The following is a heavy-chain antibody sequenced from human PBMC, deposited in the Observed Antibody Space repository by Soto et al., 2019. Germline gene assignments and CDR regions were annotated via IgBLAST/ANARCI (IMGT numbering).Heavy chain of an antibody. J-gene: IGHJ4*02. CDR2: INAGNGNT. CDR3: ARDPPTIASAGREDY. CDR1: GYTFTSYA. V-gene: IGHV1-3*01. Sequence: ASVKVSCKASGYTFTSYAMHWVRQAPGQRLEWMGWINAGNGNTKYSQRFQGRVTITRDTSASTAYMELRSLRSDDTAVYYCARDPPTIASAGREDYWGQGALVTVSS. D-gene: IGHD6-13*01.